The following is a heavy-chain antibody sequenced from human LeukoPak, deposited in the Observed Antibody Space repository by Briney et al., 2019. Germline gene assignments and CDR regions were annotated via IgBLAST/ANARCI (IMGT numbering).Heavy chain of an antibody. CDR3: ARGGSSGWYRDAFDI. D-gene: IGHD6-19*01. Sequence: SDTLSLTCAVLGGSFSVYYWSGIRQPPGKGLEWIGEINHSGSTNYNPSLKSRVTISVDTSKNQFSLKLSSVTAADTAVYYCARGGSSGWYRDAFDIWGQGTMVTVS. CDR2: INHSGST. V-gene: IGHV4-34*01. J-gene: IGHJ3*02. CDR1: GGSFSVYY.